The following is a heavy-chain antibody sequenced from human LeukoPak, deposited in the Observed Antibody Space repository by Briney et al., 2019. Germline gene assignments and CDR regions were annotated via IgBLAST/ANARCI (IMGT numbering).Heavy chain of an antibody. Sequence: ASVKVSCKASGYTFIGYYMHWVRQAPGQGLEWMGWINPNSGGTNYAQKFQGRVTMTRDTSISTAYMELSRLRSDDTAVYYCAREGRNDIVVVPAAIESYNWFDPWGQGTLVTVSS. CDR2: INPNSGGT. CDR1: GYTFIGYY. D-gene: IGHD2-2*02. CDR3: AREGRNDIVVVPAAIESYNWFDP. V-gene: IGHV1-2*02. J-gene: IGHJ5*02.